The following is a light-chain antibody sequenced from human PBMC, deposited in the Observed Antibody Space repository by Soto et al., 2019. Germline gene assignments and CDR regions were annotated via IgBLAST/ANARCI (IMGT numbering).Light chain of an antibody. Sequence: DIQMTQSPSTLFASVGDRVTITCRASQSISSWLAWYQQKPGKAPKLLIYKASSLESGVPSRFSGSGSGTEFTLTISSLQPDDFATYYCQQYNSGGFTFGPGTKVDIK. CDR2: KAS. CDR3: QQYNSGGFT. V-gene: IGKV1-5*03. CDR1: QSISSW. J-gene: IGKJ3*01.